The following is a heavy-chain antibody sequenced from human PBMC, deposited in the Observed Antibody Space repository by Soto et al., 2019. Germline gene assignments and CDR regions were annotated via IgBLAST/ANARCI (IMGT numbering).Heavy chain of an antibody. J-gene: IGHJ3*02. Sequence: QVQLQQWGAGLLKPSETLSLTCAVYGGSFSGYYWSWIRQPPGKGLEWIGEINHSGSTNYNPSLKIRVTISVDTSKNQFSLKLSSVAAADTAVYYCARGGDMITFGGVIVYAFDIWGQGTMVTVSS. CDR2: INHSGST. CDR3: ARGGDMITFGGVIVYAFDI. V-gene: IGHV4-34*01. D-gene: IGHD3-16*02. CDR1: GGSFSGYY.